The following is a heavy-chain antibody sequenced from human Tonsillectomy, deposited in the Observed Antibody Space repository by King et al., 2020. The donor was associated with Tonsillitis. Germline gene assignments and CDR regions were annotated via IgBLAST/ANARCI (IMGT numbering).Heavy chain of an antibody. CDR2: INPNRGAP. V-gene: IGHV1-2*02. J-gene: IGHJ4*02. CDR3: ARADPEHYYGSMGFFDF. D-gene: IGHD3-10*01. CDR1: GYIFTGHY. Sequence: QLVQSGAEVRKPGASVKVSCKASGYIFTGHYIHWVRQAPGQGLEWMGWINPNRGAPTYAQNFEGRVTMTRDTSVSTAYMELSRLASDDTAVYYCARADPEHYYGSMGFFDFWGQGTLVTVSS.